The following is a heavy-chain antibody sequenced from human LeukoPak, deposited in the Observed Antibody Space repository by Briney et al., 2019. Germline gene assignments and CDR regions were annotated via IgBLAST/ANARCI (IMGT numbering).Heavy chain of an antibody. CDR1: GGSISSSSYY. CDR3: ARHYYDSSGRDY. D-gene: IGHD3-22*01. Sequence: PSETLSLTCTVSGGSISSSSYYWGWLRQPPGKGLEWIGSIYYSGSTYYNPSLKSRVTISVDTSKNQFSLKLSSVTAADTAVYYCARHYYDSSGRDYWGQGTLVTVSS. J-gene: IGHJ4*02. CDR2: IYYSGST. V-gene: IGHV4-39*01.